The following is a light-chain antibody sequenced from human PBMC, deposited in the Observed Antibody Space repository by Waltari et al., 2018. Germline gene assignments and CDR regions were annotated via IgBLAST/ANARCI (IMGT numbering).Light chain of an antibody. CDR3: SSYTSSWV. CDR1: SSDVGSYNR. J-gene: IGLJ3*02. Sequence: QSALTQPPSVSGSPGQSVTISCTGTSSDVGSYNRVSWYQQPPGTAPKLMIYEVSKRPPGVPDRFSGSKSGNTASLTISGLQAEDEADYYCSSYTSSWVFGGGTKLTVL. V-gene: IGLV2-18*02. CDR2: EVS.